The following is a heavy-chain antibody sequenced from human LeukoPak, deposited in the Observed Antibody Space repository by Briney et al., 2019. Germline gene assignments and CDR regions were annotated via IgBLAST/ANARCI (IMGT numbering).Heavy chain of an antibody. CDR2: IYYTGST. CDR1: DGSISSLY. Sequence: SETLSLTCSVSDGSISSLYWSWIRQPPGKGLEWIGYIYYTGSTNYNPSLKSRVTMFVDMSKNQFSLRLSSVTAADTAVYYCARHRAYSSSSPFDYWGRGTLVTVSS. J-gene: IGHJ4*02. CDR3: ARHRAYSSSSPFDY. D-gene: IGHD6-6*01. V-gene: IGHV4-59*08.